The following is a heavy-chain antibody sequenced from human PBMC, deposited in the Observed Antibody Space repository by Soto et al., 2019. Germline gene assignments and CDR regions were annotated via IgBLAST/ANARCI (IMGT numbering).Heavy chain of an antibody. D-gene: IGHD3-22*01. Sequence: GASLKISCKGSGHIFSNYWIGWVRQMPGKGLEWMGIIYPGDSDTRYSPSFQGQVTITVDKSINTAYLQWSRLKASDTAIYYCARQRLWGTSGYYYFENWGQGTLVTVSS. CDR3: ARQRLWGTSGYYYFEN. CDR2: IYPGDSDT. V-gene: IGHV5-51*01. J-gene: IGHJ4*02. CDR1: GHIFSNYW.